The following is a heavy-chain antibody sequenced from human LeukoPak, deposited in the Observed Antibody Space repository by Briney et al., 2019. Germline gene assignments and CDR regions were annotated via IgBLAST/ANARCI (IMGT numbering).Heavy chain of an antibody. D-gene: IGHD3-22*01. CDR1: GFTFSDYY. CDR3: ARDFDYYDDSGYQTYYFDY. J-gene: IGHJ4*02. CDR2: ISSSGSTI. Sequence: GGSLRLSCAASGFTFSDYYMSWIRQAPGKGLEWVSYISSSGSTIFYADSVKGRFTISRDNAKNSLYLQMNSLRAEDTAVYYCARDFDYYDDSGYQTYYFDYWGQGTLVTVS. V-gene: IGHV3-11*01.